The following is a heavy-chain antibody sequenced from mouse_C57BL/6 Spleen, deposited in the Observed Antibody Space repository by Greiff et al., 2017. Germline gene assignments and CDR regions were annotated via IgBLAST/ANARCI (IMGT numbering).Heavy chain of an antibody. CDR3: RRQGLPDY. Sequence: QVQLKESGAELARPGASVKLSCKASGYTFTSYGISWVKQRPGQGLEWIGAIYPRSGNTYYNEKFKGKATLTEDKSSSTAYMELRSLTSEDSAVYFCRRQGLPDYWGQGTSVTVSS. J-gene: IGHJ4*01. CDR1: GYTFTSYG. V-gene: IGHV1-81*01. CDR2: IYPRSGNT. D-gene: IGHD2-2*01.